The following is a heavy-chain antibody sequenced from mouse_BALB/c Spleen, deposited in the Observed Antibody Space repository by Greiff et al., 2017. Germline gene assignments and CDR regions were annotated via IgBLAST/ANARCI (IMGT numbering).Heavy chain of an antibody. CDR1: GYSFTSYY. CDR2: IDPFNGGT. J-gene: IGHJ2*01. V-gene: IGHV1-28*01. Sequence: EVQLQQSGPELMKPGASVKISCKASGYSFTSYYMHWVKQSHGKSLEWIGYIDPFNGGTSYNQKFKGKATLTVDKSSSTAYMHLSSLTSEDSAVYYCASHYYGYGYWGQGTTLTVSS. D-gene: IGHD1-2*01. CDR3: ASHYYGYGY.